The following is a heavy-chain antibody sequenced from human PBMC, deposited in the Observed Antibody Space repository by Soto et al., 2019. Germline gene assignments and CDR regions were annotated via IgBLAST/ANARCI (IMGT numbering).Heavy chain of an antibody. J-gene: IGHJ4*02. CDR3: ARDSGWPILNFDN. Sequence: CAASDFDFSSYGIHWVRQAPGKGLEWVAASSYDGRETFYADSAKGRFTVSKEMSKNTAFLQMNALRHEDTAVYFCARDSGWPILNFDNWGQGTPVTVSS. CDR2: SSYDGRET. D-gene: IGHD3-10*01. V-gene: IGHV3-30*03. CDR1: DFDFSSYG.